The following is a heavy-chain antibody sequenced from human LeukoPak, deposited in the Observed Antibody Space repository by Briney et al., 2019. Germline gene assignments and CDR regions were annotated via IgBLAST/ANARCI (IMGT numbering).Heavy chain of an antibody. CDR3: AKRAGSAWSAGA. V-gene: IGHV3-30*02. CDR2: IRFDGSNQ. D-gene: IGHD3-10*01. Sequence: XXXKGLEWVSYIRFDGSNQYYTDSVKGRFGISRDNSKNTVYLQMNSLRTEDTAVYYCAKRAGSAWSAGAWGQGTLVTVSS. J-gene: IGHJ5*02.